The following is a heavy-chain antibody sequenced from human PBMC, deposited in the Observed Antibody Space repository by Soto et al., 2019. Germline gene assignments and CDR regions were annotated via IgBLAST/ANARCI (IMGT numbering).Heavy chain of an antibody. CDR3: ARSPLPRRENDFDI. CDR1: GGSISSSSYY. Sequence: TLSLTCTVSGGSISSSSYYWGWIRQPPGKGLEWIGSIYYSGSTYYNPSLKSRVTISVDTSKNQFSLKLSSVTAADTAVYYCARSPLPRRENDFDIWGQGTMVTVSS. D-gene: IGHD1-26*01. J-gene: IGHJ3*02. V-gene: IGHV4-39*01. CDR2: IYYSGST.